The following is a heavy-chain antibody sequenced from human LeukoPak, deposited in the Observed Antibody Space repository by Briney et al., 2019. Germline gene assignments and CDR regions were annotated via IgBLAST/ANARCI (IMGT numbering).Heavy chain of an antibody. CDR3: LSTSGP. J-gene: IGHJ5*02. CDR2: IKEDGSEK. Sequence: GGSLRFSRAASGFTFSYYWMRWVRQAPGKGLEWVANIKEDGSEKYYVDSVRGRFTVSIDNAKNSLYLQMSSLRAEDTAVYYCLSTSGPWGQGTLVTVSS. D-gene: IGHD1-26*01. V-gene: IGHV3-7*01. CDR1: GFTFSYYW.